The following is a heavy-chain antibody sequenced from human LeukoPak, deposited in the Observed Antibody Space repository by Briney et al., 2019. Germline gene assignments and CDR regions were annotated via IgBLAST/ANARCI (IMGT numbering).Heavy chain of an antibody. D-gene: IGHD1-26*01. CDR1: GFTFSSYW. V-gene: IGHV3-7*01. CDR3: ARSYRRWDQRFDY. J-gene: IGHJ4*02. CDR2: IKQDGSEK. Sequence: PGGSLRLSCAASGFTFSSYWMSWVRQAPGKGLEWVANIKQDGSEKYYVDSVKGRFTISRDNAKNPLYLQMNSLRAEDTAVYYCARSYRRWDQRFDYWGQGTLVTVSS.